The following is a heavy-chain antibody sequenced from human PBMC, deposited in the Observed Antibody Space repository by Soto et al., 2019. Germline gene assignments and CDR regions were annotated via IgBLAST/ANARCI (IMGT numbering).Heavy chain of an antibody. J-gene: IGHJ4*02. Sequence: GSLLRPCSASGCAFSRNDMNWVRQRPGKGLEWVSNINYSGVSTYYSDAVKVRFTISRDNSKNILYLEMNSLKVDDTAVYYCVTDPNWEWGYWGQGALVTVYS. CDR2: INYSGVST. CDR1: GCAFSRND. D-gene: IGHD3-3*01. V-gene: IGHV3-23*01. CDR3: VTDPNWEWGY.